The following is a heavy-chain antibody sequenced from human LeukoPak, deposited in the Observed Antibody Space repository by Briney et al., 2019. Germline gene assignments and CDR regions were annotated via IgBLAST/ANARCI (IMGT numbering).Heavy chain of an antibody. J-gene: IGHJ5*02. CDR1: GGSFSGYY. Sequence: PSETLSLTCAVYGGSFSGYYWSWIRQPPGKGLEWIGEINHSGSTNYNPSLKSRVTISVDTSKNQFSLKLSSVTAADTAVYYCARGFIRPWLRRQKTNWFGPWGQGTLVTVSS. D-gene: IGHD5-12*01. V-gene: IGHV4-34*01. CDR2: INHSGST. CDR3: ARGFIRPWLRRQKTNWFGP.